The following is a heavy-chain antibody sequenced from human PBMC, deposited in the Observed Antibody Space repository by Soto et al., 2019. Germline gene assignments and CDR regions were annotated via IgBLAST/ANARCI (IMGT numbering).Heavy chain of an antibody. D-gene: IGHD6-19*01. CDR1: GFTFSSYS. Sequence: PGGSLRLSCAASGFTFSSYSMNWVRQTPGKGLEWVSSISSSSTYTYYADSVKGRFTISRDDAKNSLYLQMNSLRAEDTAVYYCARGIAVAGIGRYYYYGMDVWGQGTTVTVSS. V-gene: IGHV3-21*01. J-gene: IGHJ6*02. CDR2: ISSSSTYT. CDR3: ARGIAVAGIGRYYYYGMDV.